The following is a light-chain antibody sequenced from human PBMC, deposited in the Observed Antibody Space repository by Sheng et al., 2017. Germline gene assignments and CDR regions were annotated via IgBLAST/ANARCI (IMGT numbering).Light chain of an antibody. Sequence: QSALTQPASVSGSPGQSITISCAGTSSDVGAYDFVSWYQQHPGKAPKLIIFDVGRRPSGVSNRFSGSKSGNTASLTISGLQAEDEADYYCSSYTSSSTVFGGGTKLTVL. V-gene: IGLV2-14*03. CDR2: DVG. J-gene: IGLJ2*01. CDR1: SSDVGAYDF. CDR3: SSYTSSSTV.